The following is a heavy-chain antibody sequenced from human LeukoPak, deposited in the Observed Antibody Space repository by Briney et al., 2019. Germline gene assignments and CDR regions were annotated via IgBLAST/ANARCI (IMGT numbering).Heavy chain of an antibody. Sequence: HPGGTLRLSCAASGFMFSSNWMSWVRLAPGKGLEWVANIKEDGTETYYVGSVKGRFTISRDNAKNSLYLQMNSLRVEDTAVYYCAKEGRSLQTYWGQGTLVTVSS. J-gene: IGHJ4*02. D-gene: IGHD5-24*01. CDR2: IKEDGTET. V-gene: IGHV3-7*03. CDR3: AKEGRSLQTY. CDR1: GFMFSSNW.